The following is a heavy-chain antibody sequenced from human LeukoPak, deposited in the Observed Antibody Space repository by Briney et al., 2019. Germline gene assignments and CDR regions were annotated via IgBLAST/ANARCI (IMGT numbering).Heavy chain of an antibody. V-gene: IGHV3-11*01. D-gene: IGHD3-10*01. CDR2: ISSSGSTI. J-gene: IGHJ4*02. Sequence: GGSLRLSCAASGFTFSDYYMSWIRQAPGKGLEWVSYISSSGSTIYYADSVKGRFTISRDNAKNSLYLQMNSLRAEDTAVYYCARKWGEKARLWFGELLSPYFDYWGQGTLVTVSS. CDR3: ARKWGEKARLWFGELLSPYFDY. CDR1: GFTFSDYY.